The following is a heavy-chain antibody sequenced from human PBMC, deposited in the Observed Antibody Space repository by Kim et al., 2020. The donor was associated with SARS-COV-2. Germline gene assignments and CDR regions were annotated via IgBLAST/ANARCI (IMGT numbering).Heavy chain of an antibody. D-gene: IGHD3-10*01. Sequence: GGSLRLSCAASGFPFSNYAMSWVRQAPGKGLEWVSAISGHGSNTYYADSVKGRFTISRDKSKSTLFLQMNSLRGEDTAVYYCAKDLVGSGDYYNFIDCWGQGTLVNVSS. V-gene: IGHV3-23*01. CDR3: AKDLVGSGDYYNFIDC. CDR1: GFPFSNYA. J-gene: IGHJ4*02. CDR2: ISGHGSNT.